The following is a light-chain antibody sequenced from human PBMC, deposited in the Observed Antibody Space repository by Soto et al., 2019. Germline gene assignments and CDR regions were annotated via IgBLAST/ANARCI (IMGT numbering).Light chain of an antibody. CDR3: QQYNYWPIT. CDR2: GAS. CDR1: QSVADN. J-gene: IGKJ5*01. Sequence: PASLSVSPGEIVTLSCRSSQSVADNLAWFQQKPGQGPRLLIYGASTRATGIPARFSGSGSETDFTLTVSSLRSEDSAVYYCQQYNYWPITFGQGTRLEIK. V-gene: IGKV3-15*01.